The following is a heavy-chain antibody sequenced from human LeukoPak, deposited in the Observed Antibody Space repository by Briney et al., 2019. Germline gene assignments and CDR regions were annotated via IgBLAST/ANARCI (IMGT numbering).Heavy chain of an antibody. CDR3: ARLNKTPTVYYYDSSGEIDY. V-gene: IGHV4-59*08. J-gene: IGHJ4*02. CDR2: IYYSGST. D-gene: IGHD3-22*01. Sequence: SETLSLTCTVSGGSISSYYWSWIRQPPGKGLEWIGYIYYSGSTNYNPSLKSRVTISVDTSKNQFSLKLSSVTAADTAVYYCARLNKTPTVYYYDSSGEIDYWGQGTLVTVSS. CDR1: GGSISSYY.